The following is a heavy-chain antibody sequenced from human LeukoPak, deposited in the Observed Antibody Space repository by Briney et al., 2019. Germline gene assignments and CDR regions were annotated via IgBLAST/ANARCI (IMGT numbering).Heavy chain of an antibody. CDR2: ISGNSADI. J-gene: IGHJ4*02. Sequence: PGGSLRLSCVVSGFTLTDYYMTWVRQAPGKGLEWLSYISGNSADINYLDSVRGRFTISRDNAKNSLYLQMNSLRVEDTAVYYCTRDPRRLDYLGQGTLVTVSS. CDR1: GFTLTDYY. V-gene: IGHV3-11*05. CDR3: TRDPRRLDY.